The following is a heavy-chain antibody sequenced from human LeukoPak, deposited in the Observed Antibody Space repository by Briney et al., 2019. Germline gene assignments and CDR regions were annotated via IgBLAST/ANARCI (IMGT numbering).Heavy chain of an antibody. J-gene: IGHJ4*02. D-gene: IGHD3-16*01. CDR3: ASRHDYVWGSPYFDY. CDR1: GFTFSSYW. CDR2: IKQDGSEK. Sequence: PGGSLRLSCAASGFTFSSYWMSWVRQAPGKGLEWVANIKQDGSEKYYVDSVKGRFTISRDNAKSSLYLQMNSLRAEDTAVYYCASRHDYVWGSPYFDYWGQGTLVTVSS. V-gene: IGHV3-7*01.